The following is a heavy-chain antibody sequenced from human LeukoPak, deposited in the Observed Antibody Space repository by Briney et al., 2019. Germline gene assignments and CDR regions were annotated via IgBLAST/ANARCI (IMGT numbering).Heavy chain of an antibody. CDR1: GGSISSYY. CDR2: IYYSGST. V-gene: IGHV4-59*08. J-gene: IGHJ6*02. CDR3: ARHSKYYYGMDV. Sequence: SETLSLTCTVSGGSISSYYWSWIRQPPGKGLEWIGYIYYSGSTNYDPSLKSRVTISVDTSKNRFSLKLSSVTAADTAVYYCARHSKYYYGMDVWGQGTTVTVSS.